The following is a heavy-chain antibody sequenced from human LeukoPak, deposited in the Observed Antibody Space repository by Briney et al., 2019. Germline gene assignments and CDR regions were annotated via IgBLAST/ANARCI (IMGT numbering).Heavy chain of an antibody. V-gene: IGHV3-30*02. CDR1: GFTVSSNE. CDR3: AKDLGGSPSLYHYFDY. J-gene: IGHJ4*02. D-gene: IGHD1-26*01. CDR2: IRYDGSNK. Sequence: PGGSLRLSCAASGFTVSSNEMSWVRQAPGKGLEWVAFIRYDGSNKYYADSVKGRFTISRDNSKNTLYLQMNSLRAEDTAVYYCAKDLGGSPSLYHYFDYWGQGTLVTVSS.